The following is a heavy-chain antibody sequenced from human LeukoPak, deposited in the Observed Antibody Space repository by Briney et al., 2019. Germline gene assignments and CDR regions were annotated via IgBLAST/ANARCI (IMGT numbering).Heavy chain of an antibody. CDR2: IYHSGST. CDR3: ARAATGNYDFWSGYSISGDWFDP. J-gene: IGHJ5*02. D-gene: IGHD3-3*01. Sequence: SETLSLTCAVSGGSISSGGYSWSWIRQPPGKGLEWIGYIYHSGSTYYNPSLKSRVTISVDRSKNQFSLKLSSVTAADTAVYYCARAATGNYDFWSGYSISGDWFDPWGQGTLVTVSS. CDR1: GGSISSGGYS. V-gene: IGHV4-30-2*01.